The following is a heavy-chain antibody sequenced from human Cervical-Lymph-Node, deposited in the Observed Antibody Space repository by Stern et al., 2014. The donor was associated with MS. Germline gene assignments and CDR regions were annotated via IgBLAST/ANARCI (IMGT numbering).Heavy chain of an antibody. CDR1: GDTFSSYA. J-gene: IGHJ4*02. V-gene: IGHV1-69*06. Sequence: QVQLVQSRAEVKKPGSSVKVSCKASGDTFSSYAINWVRPVPGQGLEMMGGIAPVFGTTNYAQKFQGRVTITADKSTNTAYMELMTLRSEDTAVYYCARGGGLVGYFDYWGQGTLVSVSS. CDR3: ARGGGLVGYFDY. D-gene: IGHD1-26*01. CDR2: IAPVFGTT.